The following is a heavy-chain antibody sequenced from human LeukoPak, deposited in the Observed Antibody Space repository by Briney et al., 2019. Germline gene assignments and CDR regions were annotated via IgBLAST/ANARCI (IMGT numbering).Heavy chain of an antibody. Sequence: ASVKVSCKASGYIFTSYDINWVRQATGQGVEWMGWMNPNSGNTGYAQKFQGRVTMTRNTSISTAYMELSSLRSEDTAVYYCARGKRVAAAPYYYYGMDVWGQGTTVTVSS. CDR3: ARGKRVAAAPYYYYGMDV. J-gene: IGHJ6*02. D-gene: IGHD6-13*01. CDR2: MNPNSGNT. CDR1: GYIFTSYD. V-gene: IGHV1-8*01.